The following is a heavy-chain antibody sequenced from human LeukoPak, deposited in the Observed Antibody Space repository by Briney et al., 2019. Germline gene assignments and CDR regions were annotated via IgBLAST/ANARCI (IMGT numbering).Heavy chain of an antibody. D-gene: IGHD2-2*01. J-gene: IGHJ4*02. CDR3: ARGGGYQPLTPFDY. CDR2: ISYDGSNK. Sequence: SGGSLRPSCAASGFTFSSYAMHWVRQAPGKGLEWVAVISYDGSNKYYADSVKGRFTISRDNSKNTLYLQMNSLRAEDTAVYYCARGGGYQPLTPFDYWGQGTLVTVSS. CDR1: GFTFSSYA. V-gene: IGHV3-30-3*01.